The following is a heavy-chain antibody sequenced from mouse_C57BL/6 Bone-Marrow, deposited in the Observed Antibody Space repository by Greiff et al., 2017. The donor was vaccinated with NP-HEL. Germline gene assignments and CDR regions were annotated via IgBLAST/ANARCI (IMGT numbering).Heavy chain of an antibody. Sequence: QVQLQQSGAELVRPGASVTLSCKASGYTFTDYEMHWVKQTPVHGLEWIGAIDPETGGTAYNQKFKGKAILTADKSSSTAYMELSSLTSEDSAVYYCTRLTYDYDALYAMDYWGQGTSVTVSS. J-gene: IGHJ4*01. V-gene: IGHV1-15*01. CDR3: TRLTYDYDALYAMDY. D-gene: IGHD2-4*01. CDR2: IDPETGGT. CDR1: GYTFTDYE.